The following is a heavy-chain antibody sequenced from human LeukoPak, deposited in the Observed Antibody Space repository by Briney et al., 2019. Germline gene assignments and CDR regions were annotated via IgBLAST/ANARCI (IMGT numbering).Heavy chain of an antibody. D-gene: IGHD5-12*01. CDR3: ARNLQSHGGYDDY. Sequence: SETLSLTCTVSGYSLSSGYYWGWIRQPPGKGLEWIGSVDHSGSTYYNPSLKSRVTISVDTSKNQFSLKLSSVTAADTAVYYCARNLQSHGGYDDYWGQGTLVTVSS. CDR1: GYSLSSGYY. V-gene: IGHV4-38-2*02. J-gene: IGHJ4*02. CDR2: VDHSGST.